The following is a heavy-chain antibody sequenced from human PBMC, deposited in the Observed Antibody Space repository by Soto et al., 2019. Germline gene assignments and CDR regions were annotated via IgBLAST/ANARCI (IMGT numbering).Heavy chain of an antibody. CDR3: ARGRYGDY. V-gene: IGHV1-18*01. CDR2: ISAHNGNT. J-gene: IGHJ4*02. CDR1: GYTFTSYG. D-gene: IGHD1-1*01. Sequence: QVHLVQSGAEVKKPGASVKVSCKASGYTFTSYGITWVRQAPGQGLEWMGWISAHNGNTDYAQKLQGRVIVTRDTPTSTADTELRSLRSDDTAVYYCARGRYGDYWGQGALVTVSS.